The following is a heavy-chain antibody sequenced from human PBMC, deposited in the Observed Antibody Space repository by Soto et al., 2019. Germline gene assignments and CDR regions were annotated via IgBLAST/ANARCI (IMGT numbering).Heavy chain of an antibody. J-gene: IGHJ3*02. Sequence: HPGGSLRLSCTASGFTFGDYAMSWFRQAPGKGLEWVGFIRSKAYGGTTEYAASVKGRFTISRDDSKSIAYLQMNSLKTEDTAVYYCTREWYYYDSSGYYYFEDAFDIWGQGTMVTVSS. CDR3: TREWYYYDSSGYYYFEDAFDI. CDR1: GFTFGDYA. V-gene: IGHV3-49*03. D-gene: IGHD3-22*01. CDR2: IRSKAYGGTT.